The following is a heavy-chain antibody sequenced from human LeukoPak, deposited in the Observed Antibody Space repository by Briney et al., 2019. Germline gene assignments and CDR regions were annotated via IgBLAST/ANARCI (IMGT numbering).Heavy chain of an antibody. CDR2: ISGSGGST. J-gene: IGHJ4*02. V-gene: IGHV3-23*01. Sequence: GGSLRLSCAASGFTFSSYAMGWVRQVPGKGLEWVSAISGSGGSTYYADSVKGRFTISRDNSKNTLYLQMNSLRAEDTAVYYCAKLPILYCSSTSCYLWGQGTLVTASS. D-gene: IGHD2-2*01. CDR3: AKLPILYCSSTSCYL. CDR1: GFTFSSYA.